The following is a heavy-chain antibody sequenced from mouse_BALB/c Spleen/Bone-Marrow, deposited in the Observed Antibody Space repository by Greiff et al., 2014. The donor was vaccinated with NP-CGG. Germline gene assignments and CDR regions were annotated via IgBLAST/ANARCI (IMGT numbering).Heavy chain of an antibody. D-gene: IGHD4-1*02. CDR1: GYSFTSHW. CDR2: IYPGRDIT. CDR3: AQLGQGY. J-gene: IGHJ2*01. V-gene: IGHV1-55*01. Sequence: VQLQQSGAELVKPGTSVKMSCKASGYSFTSHWMHWVKQRPGQGLEWIGDIYPGRDITSYNEKFKSKATLTVDPSSSTAYMQLSSLTSEDSAVYYCAQLGQGYWGQGTTLTVSS.